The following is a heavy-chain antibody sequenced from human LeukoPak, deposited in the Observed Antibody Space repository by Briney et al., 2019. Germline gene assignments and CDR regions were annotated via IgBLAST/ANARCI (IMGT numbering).Heavy chain of an antibody. D-gene: IGHD3-10*01. CDR2: IYNSGNR. CDR3: ARSGLATYFDY. V-gene: IGHV3-66*01. Sequence: GGSLRLSCAASGFTVSGNTMNWVRRAPGKGLEWVSVIYNSGNRYYTDSIKGRFTISRDSSKNTLFLQMNSLRVEDTAVYYCARSGLATYFDYWGQGTLVTVSS. CDR1: GFTVSGNT. J-gene: IGHJ4*02.